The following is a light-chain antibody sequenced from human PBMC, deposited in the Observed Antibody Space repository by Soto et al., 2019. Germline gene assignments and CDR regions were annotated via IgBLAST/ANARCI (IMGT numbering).Light chain of an antibody. CDR2: STN. V-gene: IGLV1-44*01. CDR1: SSNIGSNT. CDR3: AAWDGSLNVVL. Sequence: QSALTQPPSASGTPGQRVTISCSGSSSNIGSNTVNWYQQLPGSAPKLLMYSTNQRPSGVPDRFSGSKSGTSASLAISGLQSEDEADYYCAAWDGSLNVVLFGRGTKVTVL. J-gene: IGLJ2*01.